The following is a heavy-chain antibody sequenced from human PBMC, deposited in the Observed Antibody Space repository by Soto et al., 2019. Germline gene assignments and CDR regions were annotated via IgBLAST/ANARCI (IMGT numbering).Heavy chain of an antibody. CDR2: IIPIFGTA. Sequence: QVQLVQSGAEVKKPGSSVKVSCKASGGTFSSYAISWVRQAPGQGLEWMGGIIPIFGTANYAQKFQGRVTITADESTSTAYRELSSLRSEDTAVYYCARVLGGSYSSYFDYWGQGTLVTVSS. CDR3: ARVLGGSYSSYFDY. D-gene: IGHD1-26*01. CDR1: GGTFSSYA. V-gene: IGHV1-69*01. J-gene: IGHJ4*02.